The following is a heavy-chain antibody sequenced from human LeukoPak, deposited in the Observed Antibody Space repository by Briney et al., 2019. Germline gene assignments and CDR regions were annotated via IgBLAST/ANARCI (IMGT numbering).Heavy chain of an antibody. CDR3: ARDPPDYGDYANYFDY. CDR2: ISAYNGNT. J-gene: IGHJ4*02. V-gene: IGHV1-18*01. CDR1: GYTFTSYG. D-gene: IGHD4-17*01. Sequence: ASVKVSCKASGYTFTSYGISWVRQAPGQGLEWMGWISAYNGNTNYAQKLQGRVTMTTDTSTSTAYMELRSLRSDDTAVYYCARDPPDYGDYANYFDYWGQGTLVTVSS.